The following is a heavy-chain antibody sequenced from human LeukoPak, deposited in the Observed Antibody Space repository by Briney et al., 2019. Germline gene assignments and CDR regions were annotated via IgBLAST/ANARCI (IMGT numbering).Heavy chain of an antibody. Sequence: GGSLRLFCAASGHSFSPYYMSWVRQAPGKGLEWISVLFRGGDTYYADSVKDRFGVSRDRSSETLFLQMNGLRVDDTGVYYCARQGFDSGFDYWGHGTTVTVSS. CDR3: ARQGFDSGFDY. CDR2: LFRGGDT. D-gene: IGHD2-21*01. CDR1: GHSFSPYY. V-gene: IGHV3-66*04. J-gene: IGHJ4*01.